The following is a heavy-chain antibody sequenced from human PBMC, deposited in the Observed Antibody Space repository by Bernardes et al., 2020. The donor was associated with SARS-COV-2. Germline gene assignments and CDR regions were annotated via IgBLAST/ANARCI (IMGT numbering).Heavy chain of an antibody. CDR1: GFTFSSYG. Sequence: GGSLRLSCAASGFTFSSYGMHWVRQAPGKGLEWVAVIWYDGSNKYYADSVKGRFTISRDNSKNTLYLQMNSLRAEDTAVYYCSRDVSPAPTGYYYGMDVWSKGTTVTVAS. D-gene: IGHD3-10*01. CDR2: IWYDGSNK. J-gene: IGHJ6*04. CDR3: SRDVSPAPTGYYYGMDV. V-gene: IGHV3-33*01.